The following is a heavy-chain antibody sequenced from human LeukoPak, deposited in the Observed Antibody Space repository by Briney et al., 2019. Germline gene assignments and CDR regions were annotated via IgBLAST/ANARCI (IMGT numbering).Heavy chain of an antibody. Sequence: SVTLSLTCAVYGGSFSGYYWSWIRQPPGKGLEWIGEINHSGSTNYNPSLKSRVTISVDTSKNQFSLKLSSVTAADTAVYYCASRKLGNDYWGQGTLVTVSS. CDR2: INHSGST. CDR3: ASRKLGNDY. V-gene: IGHV4-34*01. J-gene: IGHJ4*02. CDR1: GGSFSGYY. D-gene: IGHD7-27*01.